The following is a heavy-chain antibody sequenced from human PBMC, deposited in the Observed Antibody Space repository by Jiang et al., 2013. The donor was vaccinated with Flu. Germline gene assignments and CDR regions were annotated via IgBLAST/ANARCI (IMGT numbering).Heavy chain of an antibody. CDR1: GGTFSSYA. CDR2: HPYLWYS. J-gene: IGHJ5*02. Sequence: QLVESGAEVKKPGSSVKVSCKASGGTFSSYAISWVRRPLDKGLSGWRDHPYLWYSKLRTEVPGQSHDYRGRIHEHSYMELSSLRSEDTAVYYCARVGYDSSGLPPNWFDPWGQGTLVTVSS. CDR3: ARVGYDSSGLPPNWFDP. V-gene: IGHV1-69*01. D-gene: IGHD3-22*01.